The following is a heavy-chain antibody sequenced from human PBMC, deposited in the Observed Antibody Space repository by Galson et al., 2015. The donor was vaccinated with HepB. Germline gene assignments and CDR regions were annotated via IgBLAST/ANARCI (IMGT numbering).Heavy chain of an antibody. CDR2: ISSSTTYT. CDR3: ARVADVDYGDHSRFDY. J-gene: IGHJ4*02. D-gene: IGHD4-17*01. CDR1: GFTFSDYY. Sequence: SLRLSCAASGFTFSDYYMSWIRQAPGKGLEWISYISSSTTYTNYADSVKGRFTISRDNAKNSLYLQMNSLRAEDAAVYYCARVADVDYGDHSRFDYWGQGTLVTVSS. V-gene: IGHV3-11*06.